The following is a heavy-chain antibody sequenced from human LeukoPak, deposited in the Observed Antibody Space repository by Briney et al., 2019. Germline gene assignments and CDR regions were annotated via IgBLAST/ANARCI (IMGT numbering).Heavy chain of an antibody. D-gene: IGHD5-12*01. CDR2: ISAYNGNT. V-gene: IGHV1-18*01. Sequence: ASVKVSCKASGYTSTSYGISWVRQAPGQGLEWMGWISAYNGNTNYAQKLQGRVTMTTDTSTSTAYMELRSLRSDDTAVYYCAREEGYSGYDSNWFDPWGQGTLVTVSS. J-gene: IGHJ5*02. CDR1: GYTSTSYG. CDR3: AREEGYSGYDSNWFDP.